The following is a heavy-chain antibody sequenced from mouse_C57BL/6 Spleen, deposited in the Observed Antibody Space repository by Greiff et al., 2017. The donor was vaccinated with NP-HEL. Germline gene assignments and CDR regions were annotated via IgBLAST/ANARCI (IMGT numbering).Heavy chain of an antibody. V-gene: IGHV1-22*01. CDR2: INPNNGGT. Sequence: EVQLQQSGPELVKPGASVKMSCKASGYTFTDYNMHWVKQSHGKSLEWIGYINPNNGGTSYNQKFKGKATLTVNKSSSTAYMELRSLTSEDSAVYDCARAAGGAWFAYWGQRTLVTVSA. J-gene: IGHJ3*01. D-gene: IGHD1-2*01. CDR3: ARAAGGAWFAY. CDR1: GYTFTDYN.